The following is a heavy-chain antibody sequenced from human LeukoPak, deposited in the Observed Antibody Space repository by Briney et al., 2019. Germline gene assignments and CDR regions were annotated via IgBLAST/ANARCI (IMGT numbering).Heavy chain of an antibody. J-gene: IGHJ4*02. CDR1: GGSISSGSYF. V-gene: IGHV4-61*02. CDR2: IYTSGNT. Sequence: SQTLSLTCTVSGGSISSGSYFWSWIRQPAGKGLEWIGRIYTSGNTNYNPSLKSRVTIPVDTSKNQFSLKLSSVTAADTAVYYCARDPGYSSSWDVWGQGTLVTVSS. CDR3: ARDPGYSSSWDV. D-gene: IGHD6-13*01.